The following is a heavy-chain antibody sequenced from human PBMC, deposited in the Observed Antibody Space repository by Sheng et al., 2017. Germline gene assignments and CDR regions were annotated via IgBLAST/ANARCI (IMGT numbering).Heavy chain of an antibody. CDR3: AKRSGYYDFWSGVDY. V-gene: IGHV3-23*04. D-gene: IGHD3-3*01. CDR2: ISGSGGST. CDR1: GFTFSSYG. Sequence: EVQLVESGGGLVQPGGTLRLSCAASGFTFSSYGMSWVRQAPGKGLEWVSAISGSGGSTYYADSVKGRFTISRDNSKNTLYLQMNSLRAEDTAVYYCAKRSGYYDFWSGVDYWGQGTLVTVSS. J-gene: IGHJ4*02.